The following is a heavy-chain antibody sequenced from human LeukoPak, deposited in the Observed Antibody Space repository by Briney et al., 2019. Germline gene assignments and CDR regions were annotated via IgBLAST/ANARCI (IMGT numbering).Heavy chain of an antibody. D-gene: IGHD4-17*01. CDR1: GFTFSSYA. CDR2: ISDSGDST. Sequence: GGSLRLSCAASGFTFSSYAMNWVRQAPGKGLQWVSSISDSGDSTYYADSVKGRFTISRDNSKNTLYLQMNSLRAEDTAVYYCAKGHHGDSDYWGQGTLVAVSS. V-gene: IGHV3-23*01. J-gene: IGHJ4*02. CDR3: AKGHHGDSDY.